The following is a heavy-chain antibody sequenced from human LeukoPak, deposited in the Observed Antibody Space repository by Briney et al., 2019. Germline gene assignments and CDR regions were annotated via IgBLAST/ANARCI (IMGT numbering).Heavy chain of an antibody. CDR1: GFTFSNHW. CDR2: IKQDGSLK. Sequence: GGSLRLSCAASGFTFSNHWMSLVRQAPGKGLEWVANIKQDGSLKYYVDSVKGRFTISRDNAENSLYLQLNSLRAEDTAVYYCTRDLQYYDTSGYVAPLIDYWGQGTLVTVSS. V-gene: IGHV3-7*01. J-gene: IGHJ4*02. D-gene: IGHD3-22*01. CDR3: TRDLQYYDTSGYVAPLIDY.